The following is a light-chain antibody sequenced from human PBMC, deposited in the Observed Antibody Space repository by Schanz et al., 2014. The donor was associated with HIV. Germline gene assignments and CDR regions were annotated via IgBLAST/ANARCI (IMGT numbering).Light chain of an antibody. Sequence: EIVMTQSPVTVSVSPGERATLPCRASQGVANNVAWYQQKPGQAPRLLIYGASTRATGIPDRFGGSGSGTEFTLTISRLEPEDFGVYYCQQYGSSPLTFGPGSKLDVK. V-gene: IGKV3D-15*01. CDR2: GAS. CDR3: QQYGSSPLT. CDR1: QGVANN. J-gene: IGKJ3*01.